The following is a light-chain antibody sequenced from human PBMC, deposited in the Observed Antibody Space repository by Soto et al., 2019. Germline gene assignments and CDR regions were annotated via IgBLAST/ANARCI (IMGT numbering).Light chain of an antibody. CDR2: DVS. Sequence: QSALTQPASVSGSPGQSITISCTGTSSDVGGYNYVSWYQQHPGKAPKLMIYDVSNRPSGVSNRFSGSKSGNTASLTISGLQAEDEADYYCSSYTSSSTFFGGGTKVTVL. CDR3: SSYTSSSTF. J-gene: IGLJ2*01. CDR1: SSDVGGYNY. V-gene: IGLV2-14*01.